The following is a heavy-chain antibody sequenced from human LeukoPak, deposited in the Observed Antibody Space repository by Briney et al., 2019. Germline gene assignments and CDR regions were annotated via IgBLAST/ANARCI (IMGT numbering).Heavy chain of an antibody. CDR1: GFSLSTSGMC. Sequence: SGPALVKPTQTLTLTCTLSGFSLSTSGMCVSWIRQPPGKALEWLARIDWDDDKYYSTSLKTRLTISKDTSKNQVVLTMTNMDPVDTATYYCARRPNRLGAFDIWGQGTMVTVSS. CDR2: IDWDDDK. V-gene: IGHV2-70*11. D-gene: IGHD6-25*01. J-gene: IGHJ3*02. CDR3: ARRPNRLGAFDI.